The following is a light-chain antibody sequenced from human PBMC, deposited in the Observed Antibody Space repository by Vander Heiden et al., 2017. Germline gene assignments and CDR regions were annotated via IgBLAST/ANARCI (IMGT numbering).Light chain of an antibody. J-gene: IGKJ4*01. CDR1: QTISSS. Sequence: DIQMTQSPPSLSASVGDRVPITCRATQTISSSLDWYQQKLGKAPRLLIYAASSLQSGVPSRFSGSRSGTDFTLTISSLQPEDFATYYCQQSYTSPLTFGGGTKVELK. CDR2: AAS. V-gene: IGKV1-39*01. CDR3: QQSYTSPLT.